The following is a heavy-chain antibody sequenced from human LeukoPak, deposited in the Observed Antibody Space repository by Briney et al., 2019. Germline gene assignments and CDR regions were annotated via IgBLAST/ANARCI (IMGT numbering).Heavy chain of an antibody. D-gene: IGHD3-16*02. CDR3: SRDHYDYVWGSFRFEYYGMDV. J-gene: IGHJ6*02. V-gene: IGHV3-49*03. Sequence: GGSLRLSCTASGFTFGDYSVTWLRQAPGKGLEWVGFLRSKTFGGTTDYAASVKGRFTISRDDSKGIAYLQMNSLKTEDTAVYYCSRDHYDYVWGSFRFEYYGMDVWGQGTTVTVSS. CDR2: LRSKTFGGTT. CDR1: GFTFGDYS.